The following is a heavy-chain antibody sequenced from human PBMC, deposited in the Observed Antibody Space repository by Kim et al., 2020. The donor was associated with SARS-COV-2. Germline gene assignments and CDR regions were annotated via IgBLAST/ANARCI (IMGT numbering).Heavy chain of an antibody. D-gene: IGHD2-8*01. CDR2: ISYDSSEK. V-gene: IGHV3-30*18. Sequence: GGSLRLSCAASGFAFSNYGIHWVRQAPGKGLEWVALISYDSSEKDYADSVKGRFTLSKDDSTDTVFLQMSSLRTDDSGVYHCAKDSGFSLYYLEGWGQGT. CDR1: GFAFSNYG. CDR3: AKDSGFSLYYLEG. J-gene: IGHJ1*01.